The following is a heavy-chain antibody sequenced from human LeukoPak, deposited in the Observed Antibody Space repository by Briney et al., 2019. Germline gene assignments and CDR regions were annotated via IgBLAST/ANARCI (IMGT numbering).Heavy chain of an antibody. CDR3: ARAPGYSSLAYFDS. D-gene: IGHD6-19*01. CDR1: GGSISSYY. V-gene: IGHV4-4*07. CDR2: IYTSGST. Sequence: SETLSLTCTVSGGSISSYYWSWIRQPAGKGLEWIGRIYTSGSTNYNPSLKSRVTMSVDTSKNQFSLKLTSVTAADTAVYYCARAPGYSSLAYFDSWGQGTLVPVSS. J-gene: IGHJ4*02.